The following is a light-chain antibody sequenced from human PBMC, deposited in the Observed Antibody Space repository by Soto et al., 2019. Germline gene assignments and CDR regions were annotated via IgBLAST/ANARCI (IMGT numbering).Light chain of an antibody. Sequence: QSALTQPASVSGSPGQSITISCTGTSSDVGRYNYVSWYQQHPGKVPKLMIYDVGNRPSGVSNRFSGSKSGNTASLTISGLQAEDEADYYCSSYTSSSTVVFGGGTKLTVL. CDR2: DVG. V-gene: IGLV2-14*01. J-gene: IGLJ2*01. CDR3: SSYTSSSTVV. CDR1: SSDVGRYNY.